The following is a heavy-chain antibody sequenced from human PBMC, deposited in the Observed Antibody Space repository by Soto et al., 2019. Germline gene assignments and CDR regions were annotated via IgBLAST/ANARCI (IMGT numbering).Heavy chain of an antibody. CDR2: INPDNGNT. V-gene: IGHV1-3*01. J-gene: IGHJ5*02. CDR1: GYTFTRYT. Sequence: QVQLVQSGAEVKKPGASVKISCKPSGYTFTRYTMNWVRQAPGQSLEWMGWINPDNGNTKSSQKFQDRVLITRVTSASTAHTDLSSLRSEEKAVYYCARGIATGPLDPWGQGTLATVSS. CDR3: ARGIATGPLDP. D-gene: IGHD2-15*01.